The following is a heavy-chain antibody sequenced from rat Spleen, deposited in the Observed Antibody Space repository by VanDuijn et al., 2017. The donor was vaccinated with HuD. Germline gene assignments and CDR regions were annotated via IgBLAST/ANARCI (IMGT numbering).Heavy chain of an antibody. Sequence: EVQLVESGGGLVQPGRSLKLSCAASGFTFGDYYMAWVRQAPTKGLEWVASISYDGGTTYYRDSVKGRFTISRDNAKSSLYLQMDSLRSEDTATYYCTRPDYPGIKGYVMDAWGQGASVTVSS. CDR1: GFTFGDYY. J-gene: IGHJ4*01. V-gene: IGHV5-20*01. CDR2: ISYDGGTT. D-gene: IGHD1-4*01. CDR3: TRPDYPGIKGYVMDA.